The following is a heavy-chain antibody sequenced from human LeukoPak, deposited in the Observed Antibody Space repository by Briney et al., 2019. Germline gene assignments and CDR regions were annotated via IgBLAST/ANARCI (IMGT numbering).Heavy chain of an antibody. D-gene: IGHD3-22*01. V-gene: IGHV1-18*01. J-gene: IGHJ5*02. CDR1: GYTFTSYG. Sequence: ASVKVSCKASGYTFTSYGISWVRQAPGQGLEWMGWISAYNGNTNYAQKLQGRVTMTTDTSTSTAYMELRSLRSGDTAVYYCARERGIVVVTSRSYWFDPWGQGTLVTVSS. CDR3: ARERGIVVVTSRSYWFDP. CDR2: ISAYNGNT.